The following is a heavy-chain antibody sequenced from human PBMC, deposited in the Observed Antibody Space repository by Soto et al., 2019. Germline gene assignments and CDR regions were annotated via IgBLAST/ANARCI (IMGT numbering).Heavy chain of an antibody. CDR3: ARDLPSYCTNGVCYSLDV. D-gene: IGHD2-8*01. CDR2: ISAYNGNT. Sequence: GASVKVSCKASGYTFTSYGISWVRQAPGQGLEWMGWISAYNGNTNYAQKLQGRVTMTTDTSTSTAYMELRSLRSDDTAVYYCARDLPSYCTNGVCYSLDVWGKGTTVTVSS. J-gene: IGHJ6*04. V-gene: IGHV1-18*01. CDR1: GYTFTSYG.